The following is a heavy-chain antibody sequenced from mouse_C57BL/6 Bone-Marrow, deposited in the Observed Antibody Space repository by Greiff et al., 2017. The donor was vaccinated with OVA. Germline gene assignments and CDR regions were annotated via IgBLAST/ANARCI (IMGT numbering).Heavy chain of an antibody. D-gene: IGHD2-1*01. CDR1: GYTFTSYW. CDR2: IDPSDSYT. V-gene: IGHV1-69*01. CDR3: ARGIYYGNSPYAMDY. J-gene: IGHJ4*01. Sequence: QVQLQQSGAELVMPGASVKLSCKASGYTFTSYWMHWVKQRPGQGLEWIGEIDPSDSYTNYNQKFKGKSTLTVDKSSSTAYMQLSSLTSEDSAVYYCARGIYYGNSPYAMDYWGQGTSVTVSS.